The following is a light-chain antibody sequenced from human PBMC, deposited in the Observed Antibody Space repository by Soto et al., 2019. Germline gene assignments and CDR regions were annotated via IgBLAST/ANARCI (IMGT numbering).Light chain of an antibody. V-gene: IGKV3-20*01. Sequence: EIVLTQSPGTLSLSPGERATLSCRASQSVSSSYLAWYQQKPGQAPRLLIYGASSRATGIPDRFSGSGSGTDFTLTISRLEPEDFAVYYCQTYGDSLFTFGPGTKVETK. CDR3: QTYGDSLFT. CDR1: QSVSSSY. J-gene: IGKJ3*01. CDR2: GAS.